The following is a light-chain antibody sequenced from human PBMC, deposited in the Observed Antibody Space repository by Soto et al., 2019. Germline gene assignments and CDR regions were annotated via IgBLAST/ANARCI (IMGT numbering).Light chain of an antibody. V-gene: IGKV3-15*01. J-gene: IGKJ4*01. Sequence: EIVMTQSPATLSVSPGERVTLSCRASQSVNSNLAWYQQKPGQTPKLLIYVASTRATGIPARFSGSGSGTECTLTISSLQSEDFAIYYCQQYNAWPLTFGGGTKVELK. CDR2: VAS. CDR1: QSVNSN. CDR3: QQYNAWPLT.